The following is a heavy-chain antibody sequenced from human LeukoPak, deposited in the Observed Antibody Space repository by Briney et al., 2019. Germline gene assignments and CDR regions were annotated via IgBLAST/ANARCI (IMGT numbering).Heavy chain of an antibody. J-gene: IGHJ3*01. CDR1: GFSFSSHA. Sequence: GRSLRLSCAASGFSFSSHAMSWVRQAPGKGLQWVSTISSGGGTTYYGDSVKGRFTISRDNSKNTLYLQMNSLRVDDTAIYYCANRGTKWLPPPTDAFDVWGQGTMVTVSS. V-gene: IGHV3-23*01. CDR2: ISSGGGTT. D-gene: IGHD2-8*01. CDR3: ANRGTKWLPPPTDAFDV.